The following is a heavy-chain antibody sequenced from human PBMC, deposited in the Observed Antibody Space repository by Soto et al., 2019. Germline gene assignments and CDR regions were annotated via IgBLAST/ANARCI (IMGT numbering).Heavy chain of an antibody. CDR3: ARARVRNYYDSSGYYPYYYYGMDV. V-gene: IGHV4-34*01. J-gene: IGHJ6*02. CDR2: INHSGST. Sequence: SETLSLTCAVYGGSFSGYYWSWIRQPPGKGLEWIGEINHSGSTNYNPSLKSRVTISVDTSKNQFSLKLSSVTAADTAVYYCARARVRNYYDSSGYYPYYYYGMDVWGQGTTVTVSS. CDR1: GGSFSGYY. D-gene: IGHD3-22*01.